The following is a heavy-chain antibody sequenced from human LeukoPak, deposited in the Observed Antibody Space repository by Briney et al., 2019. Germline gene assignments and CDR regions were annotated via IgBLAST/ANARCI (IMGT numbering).Heavy chain of an antibody. CDR3: AREGLGFDY. CDR1: GFTFSSYE. J-gene: IGHJ4*02. D-gene: IGHD2-15*01. V-gene: IGHV3-48*03. Sequence: GGSLRLSCGASGFTFSSYEMNWVHQAPGKGLEWVSYISSSGNTIYYADSVKGRFTISRDNAKNSLYLQMNSLRVEDTAVYCAREGLGFDYWGQGTLVTVSS. CDR2: ISSSGNTI.